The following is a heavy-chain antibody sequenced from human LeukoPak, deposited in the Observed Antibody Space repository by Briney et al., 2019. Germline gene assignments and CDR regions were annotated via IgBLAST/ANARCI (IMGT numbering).Heavy chain of an antibody. CDR2: ISGSGVTT. D-gene: IGHD3-9*01. Sequence: HPGGSLRLSCAASGFPFTSYAMTWVRQAPGKGLEWVSAISGSGVTTYFADSVKGRFTISRDNSKNTLYLQMNSLRAEDTAVYYCAKNVREADWDYYYMDVWGKGTTVTVSS. V-gene: IGHV3-23*01. J-gene: IGHJ6*03. CDR1: GFPFTSYA. CDR3: AKNVREADWDYYYMDV.